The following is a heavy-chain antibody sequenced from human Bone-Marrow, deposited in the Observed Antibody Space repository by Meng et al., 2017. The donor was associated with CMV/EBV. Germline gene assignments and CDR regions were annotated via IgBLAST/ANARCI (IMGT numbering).Heavy chain of an antibody. J-gene: IGHJ6*02. CDR1: GFSLSGYS. V-gene: IGHV3-30*03. Sequence: GGSLRLSCKASGFSLSGYSMHWVRQAPGKGLDWVAVISYDGINTFYVDSVKGRFTISRDNSKNTLYLQVNSLTAEDTAVYYCARAELRFLEWLLPKYGMDVCGQGTTVTVSS. D-gene: IGHD3-3*01. CDR3: ARAELRFLEWLLPKYGMDV. CDR2: ISYDGINT.